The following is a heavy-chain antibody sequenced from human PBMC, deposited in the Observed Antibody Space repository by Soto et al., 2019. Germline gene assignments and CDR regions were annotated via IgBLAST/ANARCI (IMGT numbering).Heavy chain of an antibody. CDR2: IYPGDSDT. Sequence: GESLKISCKGSGYSFTSYWIGWVRQMPGKGLEWMGIIYPGDSDTRYSPSFQGQVTISADKSISTAYLQWSSLKASDTAMYYCARQNYYDSSGYYYVPYYGMDVWGQGTTVTVSS. CDR1: GYSFTSYW. V-gene: IGHV5-51*01. D-gene: IGHD3-22*01. J-gene: IGHJ6*02. CDR3: ARQNYYDSSGYYYVPYYGMDV.